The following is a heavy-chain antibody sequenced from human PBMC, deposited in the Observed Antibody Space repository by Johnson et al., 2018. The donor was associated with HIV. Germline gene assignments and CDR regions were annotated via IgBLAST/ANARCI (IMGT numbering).Heavy chain of an antibody. Sequence: VQLVESGGGVVRPGGSLRLSCAASGFTFDDYGMSWVRQAPGKGLEWVSGINSDGSSRNYADSVKGRFTISRDNAKNSLYLQMNSLRGEDTALYYCVRVGGNGNYFFDPFDMWGQGTMVTVSS. D-gene: IGHD1-26*01. CDR2: INSDGSSR. CDR3: VRVGGNGNYFFDPFDM. CDR1: GFTFDDYG. V-gene: IGHV3-20*04. J-gene: IGHJ3*02.